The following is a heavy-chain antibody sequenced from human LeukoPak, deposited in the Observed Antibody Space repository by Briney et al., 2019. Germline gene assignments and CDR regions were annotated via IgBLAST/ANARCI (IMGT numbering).Heavy chain of an antibody. D-gene: IGHD6-13*01. J-gene: IGHJ4*02. V-gene: IGHV1-18*04. Sequence: ASVTVSCKASGYTFTSCGIRWVRQAPGKGLEWMGWISAYNGNTNYAQKLQGRVTMTTDTSTSTAYMELRSLRSDDTAVYYCARGMASAGTGDDYWGQGTLVTVSS. CDR1: GYTFTSCG. CDR2: ISAYNGNT. CDR3: ARGMASAGTGDDY.